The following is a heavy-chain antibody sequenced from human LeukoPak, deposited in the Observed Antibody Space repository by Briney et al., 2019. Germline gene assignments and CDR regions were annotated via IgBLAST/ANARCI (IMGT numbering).Heavy chain of an antibody. V-gene: IGHV3-74*01. CDR3: ARGRRYYDSSGYYYVFDY. CDR1: GFTFSSYW. CDR2: INSDGSST. Sequence: GGSLRLSCAASGFTFSSYWMHWVRQAPGKGLVWVSRINSDGSSTSYADSVKGRFTISRDNAKNTLYLQMNSLGAEDTAVYYCARGRRYYDSSGYYYVFDYWGQGTLVTVSS. D-gene: IGHD3-22*01. J-gene: IGHJ4*02.